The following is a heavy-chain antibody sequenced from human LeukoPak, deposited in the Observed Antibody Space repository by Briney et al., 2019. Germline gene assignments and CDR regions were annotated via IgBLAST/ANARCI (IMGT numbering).Heavy chain of an antibody. V-gene: IGHV1-8*01. CDR2: MNPNSGNT. CDR3: ARVTTANWYDFWSGYPYYYYMDV. Sequence: ASVKVSCKASGYTFTSYDINWVRQATGQGLEWMGWMNPNSGNTGYAQKFQGRVTMTRNTSISTAYMELSSLRSEDTAVYYCARVTTANWYDFWSGYPYYYYMDVWGKGTTVTVSS. J-gene: IGHJ6*03. CDR1: GYTFTSYD. D-gene: IGHD3-3*01.